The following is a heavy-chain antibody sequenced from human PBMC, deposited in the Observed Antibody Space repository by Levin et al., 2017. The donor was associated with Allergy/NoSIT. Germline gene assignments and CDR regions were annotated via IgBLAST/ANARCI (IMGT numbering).Heavy chain of an antibody. V-gene: IGHV3-53*01. CDR2: MYSAGNR. J-gene: IGHJ5*02. CDR3: ARGSIPVAGETADH. D-gene: IGHD6-13*01. CDR1: GFTISSDY. Sequence: PGGSLRLSCAASGFTISSDYMSWVRQAPGKGLEWVAVMYSAGNRYYADFVKGRFTISRDNSKNTLYLQMNSLSAEDTAVYYCARGSIPVAGETADHWGQGTLVTVSA.